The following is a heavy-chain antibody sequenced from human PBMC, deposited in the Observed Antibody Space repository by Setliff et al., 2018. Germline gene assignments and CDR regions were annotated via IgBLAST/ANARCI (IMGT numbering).Heavy chain of an antibody. CDR2: IYYSGST. CDR3: ASLPYYDSSGYYYPGGYMDV. V-gene: IGHV4-39*01. Sequence: SETLSLTCTVSGGSISSSSYYWGWIRQPPGKGLEYIGSIYYSGSTYYNASLKSRVTISVDTSKNQFSLKLSSVTAADTAVYYCASLPYYDSSGYYYPGGYMDVWGKGTTVTVSS. J-gene: IGHJ6*03. CDR1: GGSISSSSYY. D-gene: IGHD3-22*01.